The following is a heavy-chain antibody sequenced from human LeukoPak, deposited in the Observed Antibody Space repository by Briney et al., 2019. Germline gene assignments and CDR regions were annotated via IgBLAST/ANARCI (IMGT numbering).Heavy chain of an antibody. J-gene: IGHJ4*02. CDR2: IKQDGSEK. CDR3: ARGGVDIVLYYCDY. CDR1: GFTFSSYW. D-gene: IGHD2-15*01. Sequence: GGSLRLSCAASGFTFSSYWMSWVRQAPGKGLEWVANIKQDGSEKYYVDSVKGRFTISRDNAKNSLYLQMNSLRAEDTAVYYCARGGVDIVLYYCDYWGQGTLVSVSS. V-gene: IGHV3-7*03.